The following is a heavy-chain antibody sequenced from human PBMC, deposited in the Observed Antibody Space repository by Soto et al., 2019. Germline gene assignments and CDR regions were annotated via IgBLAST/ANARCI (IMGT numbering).Heavy chain of an antibody. V-gene: IGHV1-58*02. CDR1: GFTFTSSA. Sequence: SVKVSCKASGFTFTSSAMQWVRQARGQRLEWIGWIVVGSGNTNYAQKFQERVTITRDMSTSTAYMELSSLRSEDTAVYYCAAEFRYCSSTSCSYFDYWGQGTLVTVSS. CDR3: AAEFRYCSSTSCSYFDY. CDR2: IVVGSGNT. J-gene: IGHJ4*02. D-gene: IGHD2-2*01.